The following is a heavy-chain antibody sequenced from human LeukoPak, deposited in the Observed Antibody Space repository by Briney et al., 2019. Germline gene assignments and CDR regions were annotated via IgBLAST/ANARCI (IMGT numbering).Heavy chain of an antibody. CDR1: GGSISSGSSY. D-gene: IGHD3-3*01. CDR2: IYTTGST. Sequence: ASETLSLTCTVSGGSISSGSSYWSWLRQPAGKGLDWIGRIYTTGSTNYNPSLTSRVTISVDTAKTQFPLNLSSVTAADTAVYYCARGPAALRFLEWPFDYWGQGTLVTVSS. V-gene: IGHV4-61*02. CDR3: ARGPAALRFLEWPFDY. J-gene: IGHJ4*02.